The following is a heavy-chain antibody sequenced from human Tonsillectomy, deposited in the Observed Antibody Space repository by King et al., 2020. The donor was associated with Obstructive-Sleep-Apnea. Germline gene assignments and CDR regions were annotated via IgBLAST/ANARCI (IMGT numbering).Heavy chain of an antibody. Sequence: VQLVESGGGLVQPGGSLRLSCAASGFTFSSYAMSWVRQAPGKGLEWVSAISGSGGSTYYVDSVKGRFTISRDNSKNTLYLQMDSLRAEDTAVYYCAKDRAEQQLVRDFDYWGQGTLVTVSS. V-gene: IGHV3-23*04. CDR3: AKDRAEQQLVRDFDY. CDR1: GFTFSSYA. J-gene: IGHJ4*02. D-gene: IGHD6-13*01. CDR2: ISGSGGST.